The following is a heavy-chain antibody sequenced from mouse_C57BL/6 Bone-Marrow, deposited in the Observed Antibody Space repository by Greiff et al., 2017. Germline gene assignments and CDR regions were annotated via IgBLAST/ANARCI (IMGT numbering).Heavy chain of an antibody. CDR2: LHPSDSDT. Sequence: QVQLQQPGAELVKPGASVKVSCKASGYTFTSYWMHWVQQRPGQGLEWIGRLHPSDSDTNYNQKFKGKATLTVDKSSSTAYMQLSSLTSEDSAVYYCAIESSGYVWFAYWGQGTLVTVSA. CDR3: AIESSGYVWFAY. D-gene: IGHD3-2*02. CDR1: GYTFTSYW. V-gene: IGHV1-74*01. J-gene: IGHJ3*01.